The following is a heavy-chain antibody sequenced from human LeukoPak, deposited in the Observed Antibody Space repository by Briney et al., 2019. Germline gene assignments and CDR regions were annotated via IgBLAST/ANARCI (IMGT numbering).Heavy chain of an antibody. Sequence: GGSLRLSCAASGFTFSSYDIHWVRQAPGKGLEWVALISYHGTNKYYADSVKGRFTFSRDNSKNTLFLQMNSLRAGDTAVYYCARLDYWGQGTLVTVSS. CDR2: ISYHGTNK. V-gene: IGHV3-30-3*01. CDR1: GFTFSSYD. J-gene: IGHJ4*02. CDR3: ARLDY.